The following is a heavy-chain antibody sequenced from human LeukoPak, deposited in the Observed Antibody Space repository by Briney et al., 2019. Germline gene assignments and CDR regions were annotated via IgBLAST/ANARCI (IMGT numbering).Heavy chain of an antibody. Sequence: PGASLRLSCAASGFAFSNYHMSWVRQAPGKGLEWVSSISGSGQTTYYADSVKGRFTISRDNSKNTLYLQMNGLRAEDTAIYYCAKDPALVGATHPYYFDYWGQGTLVTVSS. CDR1: GFAFSNYH. V-gene: IGHV3-23*01. J-gene: IGHJ4*02. CDR3: AKDPALVGATHPYYFDY. D-gene: IGHD1-26*01. CDR2: ISGSGQTT.